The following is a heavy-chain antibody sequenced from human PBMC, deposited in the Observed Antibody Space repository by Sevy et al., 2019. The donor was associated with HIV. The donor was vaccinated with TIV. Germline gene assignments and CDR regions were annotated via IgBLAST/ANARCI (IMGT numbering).Heavy chain of an antibody. D-gene: IGHD3-3*01. Sequence: SETLSLTCTVSGGSISSSSYYWGWIRQPPGKGLEWIGSIYYSGSTYYNPSLKSRLTISVDTSKNQFSLKLSSVTAADTAVYYCARQTIFGVACFDYWGQGTLVTVSS. J-gene: IGHJ4*02. CDR2: IYYSGST. CDR3: ARQTIFGVACFDY. V-gene: IGHV4-39*01. CDR1: GGSISSSSYY.